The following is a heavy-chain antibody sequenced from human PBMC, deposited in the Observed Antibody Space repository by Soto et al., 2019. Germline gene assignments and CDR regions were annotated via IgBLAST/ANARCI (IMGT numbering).Heavy chain of an antibody. V-gene: IGHV3-11*06. D-gene: IGHD3-10*01. Sequence: PGGSLRLSCAASGFTFSDYYMSWIRQAPGKGLEWVSYISSSSSYTNYADSVKGRFTISRDNAKNSLYLQMNSLRAEDTAVYYCASYYGSGSYKPNWGQGTLVTVSS. CDR1: GFTFSDYY. J-gene: IGHJ4*02. CDR3: ASYYGSGSYKPN. CDR2: ISSSSSYT.